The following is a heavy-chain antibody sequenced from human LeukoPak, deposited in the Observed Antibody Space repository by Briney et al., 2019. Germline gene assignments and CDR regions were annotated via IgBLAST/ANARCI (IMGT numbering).Heavy chain of an antibody. CDR3: ARGRGRAGYCSSTSCYDDYYYYGMDV. J-gene: IGHJ6*02. CDR2: INPNSGGT. D-gene: IGHD2-2*01. CDR1: GYTFTGYY. V-gene: IGHV1-2*04. Sequence: ASVKVSCKASGYTFTGYYMHWVRQAPGQGLEWMGWINPNSGGTNYAQKFQGWVTMTRDTSISTAYMELSRLRSDDTAVYYCARGRGRAGYCSSTSCYDDYYYYGMDVWGQGTTVTVSS.